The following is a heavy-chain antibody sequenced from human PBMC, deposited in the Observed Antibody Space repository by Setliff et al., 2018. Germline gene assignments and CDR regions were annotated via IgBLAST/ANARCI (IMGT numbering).Heavy chain of an antibody. D-gene: IGHD3-10*01. J-gene: IGHJ4*02. V-gene: IGHV3-7*01. CDR3: ARPGRSNYWDSFDY. CDR2: INQDGSEK. Sequence: ETLSLSCAVSGVTFSNYNMNWVRQAPGKGLEWVANINQDGSEKYYVDSVKGRFTISRDNAKNSLYLQMNSLRADDTAVYYCARPGRSNYWDSFDYWGQGTLVTVSS. CDR1: GVTFSNYN.